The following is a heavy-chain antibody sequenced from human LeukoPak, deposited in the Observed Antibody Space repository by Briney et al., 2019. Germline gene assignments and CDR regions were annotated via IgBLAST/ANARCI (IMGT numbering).Heavy chain of an antibody. CDR1: GFTFSSYA. CDR3: AKDRLRDYYDSSGIDY. CDR2: ISGSGGST. Sequence: GGSLRLSCAASGFTFSSYAMSWVRQAPGKGLEWVSAISGSGGSTYYADSVKGRFTISRDNSKDTLYLQMSSLRAEDTAVYYCAKDRLRDYYDSSGIDYWGQGTLVTVSS. J-gene: IGHJ4*02. V-gene: IGHV3-23*01. D-gene: IGHD3-22*01.